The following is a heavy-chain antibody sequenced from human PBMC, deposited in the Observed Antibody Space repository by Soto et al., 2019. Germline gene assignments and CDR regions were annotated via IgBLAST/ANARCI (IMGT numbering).Heavy chain of an antibody. Sequence: GASVKVSCKASGYTFTSYYMHWVRQAPGQGLEWMGIINPSGGSTSYAQKFQGRVTMTRDTSTSTVYMELSSLRSEDTAVYYCARTHGYSSGWYVPAFDYWGQGTLVTVSS. CDR2: INPSGGST. CDR3: ARTHGYSSGWYVPAFDY. CDR1: GYTFTSYY. V-gene: IGHV1-46*01. J-gene: IGHJ4*02. D-gene: IGHD6-19*01.